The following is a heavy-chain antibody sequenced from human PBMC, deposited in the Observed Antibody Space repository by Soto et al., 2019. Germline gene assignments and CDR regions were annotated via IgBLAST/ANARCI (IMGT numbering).Heavy chain of an antibody. J-gene: IGHJ4*02. CDR2: IFPGDSDT. Sequence: GESLKIPCQGSGYTFANSWLAWVRQMPGKGLEWLGNIFPGDSDTKYSPSFQGRVTLSADTSISTAYLHWSSLKASDTAIYFCVRHLRARGVVRDGPLYSWGQGTLVTVSS. CDR1: GYTFANSW. CDR3: VRHLRARGVVRDGPLYS. D-gene: IGHD3-10*01. V-gene: IGHV5-51*01.